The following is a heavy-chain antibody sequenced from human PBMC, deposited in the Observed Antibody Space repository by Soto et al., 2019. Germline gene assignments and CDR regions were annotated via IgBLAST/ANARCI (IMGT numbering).Heavy chain of an antibody. Sequence: HPGGSLRLSCAASGFAFSTYTLHWVRRAPAKGLEWVAVISSDGSDKYSADSVKGRFAVSRDNSKNTLYLQMNSLTAEDTAVYYCASDRDSTGLIDYWGQGTLVTVSS. CDR3: ASDRDSTGLIDY. CDR2: ISSDGSDK. CDR1: GFAFSTYT. D-gene: IGHD3-22*01. J-gene: IGHJ4*02. V-gene: IGHV3-30*09.